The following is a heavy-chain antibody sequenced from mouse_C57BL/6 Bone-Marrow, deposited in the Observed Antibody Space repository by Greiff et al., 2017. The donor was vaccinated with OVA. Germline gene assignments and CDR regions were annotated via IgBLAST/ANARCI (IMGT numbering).Heavy chain of an antibody. J-gene: IGHJ2*01. CDR3: ARDGGYYGGY. Sequence: DVKLVESGGGLVKPGGSLKLSCAASGFTFSSYAMSWVRQTPEKRLEWVATISDGGSYTYYPDNVKGRFTISRDNAKNNLYLQMSHLKSEDTAMYYCARDGGYYGGYWGQGTTLTVSS. V-gene: IGHV5-4*01. CDR1: GFTFSSYA. D-gene: IGHD2-1*01. CDR2: ISDGGSYT.